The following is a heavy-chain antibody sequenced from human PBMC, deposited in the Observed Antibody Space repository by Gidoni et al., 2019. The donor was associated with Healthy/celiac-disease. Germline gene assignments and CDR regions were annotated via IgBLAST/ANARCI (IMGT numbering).Heavy chain of an antibody. J-gene: IGHJ3*02. CDR2: ISGSGGST. Sequence: EVQLLESGGGLVQPGGSLRLSCAASGFTFSSYAMSWVRQAPGKGLEWVSAISGSGGSTYYADSVKGRFTISRDNSKNTLYLQMNSLRAEDTAVYYCAKVSLDYGDYGPYAFDIWGQGTMVTVSS. CDR3: AKVSLDYGDYGPYAFDI. D-gene: IGHD4-17*01. V-gene: IGHV3-23*01. CDR1: GFTFSSYA.